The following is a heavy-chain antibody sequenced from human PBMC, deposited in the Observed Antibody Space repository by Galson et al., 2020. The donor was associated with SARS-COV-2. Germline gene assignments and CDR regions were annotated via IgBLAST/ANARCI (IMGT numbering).Heavy chain of an antibody. CDR1: GDNFNSFA. J-gene: IGHJ3*02. V-gene: IGHV1-69*13. CDR3: ARSRDIVVGPTDRDPCDS. CDR2: TMPPFGTT. Sequence: SVKVSCKASGDNFNSFAFNWLRQAPAQGLVWIGGTMPPFGTTNYAQKFQGRVTITADEYTSTAYMDLRRLRSEDTAVYFCARSRDIVVGPTDRDPCDSWGQGTLVTVSS. D-gene: IGHD5-12*01.